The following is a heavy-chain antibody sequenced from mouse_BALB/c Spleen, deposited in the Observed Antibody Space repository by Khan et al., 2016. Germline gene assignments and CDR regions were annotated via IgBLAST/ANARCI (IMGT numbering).Heavy chain of an antibody. Sequence: DLVKPGASVKMSCKASGYTFTSYWINWIKQRPGQGLEWIGRIAPGSGTTYYNEMFKGKATLTVDTSSSTDYIQLSSLSSEDSAVYFCARLEGHYPDFFDYLAQRSTLTFSS. CDR1: GYTFTSYW. V-gene: IGHV1S41*01. D-gene: IGHD2-1*01. CDR3: ARLEGHYPDFFDY. CDR2: IAPGSGTT. J-gene: IGHJ2*01.